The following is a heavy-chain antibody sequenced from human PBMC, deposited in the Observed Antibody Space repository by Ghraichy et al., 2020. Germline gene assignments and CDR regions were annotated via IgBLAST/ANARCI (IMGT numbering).Heavy chain of an antibody. D-gene: IGHD2-2*01. V-gene: IGHV3-30*02. CDR3: AKGGIRSTSHCPIDY. CDR1: GFTFSSYG. J-gene: IGHJ4*02. CDR2: IRYDGSNK. Sequence: LSLTCAASGFTFSSYGMHWVRQAPGKGLEWVAFIRYDGSNKYYADSVKGRFTISRDNSKNTLYLQMNSLRAEDTAVYYCAKGGIRSTSHCPIDYWGQGTLVTVSS.